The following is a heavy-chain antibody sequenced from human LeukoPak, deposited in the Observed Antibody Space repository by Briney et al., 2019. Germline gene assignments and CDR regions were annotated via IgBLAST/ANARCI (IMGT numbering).Heavy chain of an antibody. CDR2: ISWNSGTI. CDR3: AKDVMITFGGVEPYYFDY. J-gene: IGHJ4*02. D-gene: IGHD3-16*01. Sequence: GRSLRLSCAASGFTFDDYAMHWVRQAPGKGLEWVSGISWNSGTIGYAASVKGRFTISRDNAKNSLYLQMDSLRAEDTALYYCAKDVMITFGGVEPYYFDYWGQGTLVTVSS. CDR1: GFTFDDYA. V-gene: IGHV3-9*01.